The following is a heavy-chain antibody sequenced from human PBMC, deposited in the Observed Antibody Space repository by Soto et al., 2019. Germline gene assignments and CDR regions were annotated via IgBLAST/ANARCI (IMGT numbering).Heavy chain of an antibody. CDR1: GFTFNTYG. Sequence: GGSLRLSCAASGFTFNTYGFHWVRQAPGKGLEWVALISYDVSDIYYADSVKGRFTISRDNSKTTVYLQMNSLRAEDTAVYYCVKDRRNTWSFDYGGQEILVTVSS. CDR2: ISYDVSDI. CDR3: VKDRRNTWSFDY. V-gene: IGHV3-30*18. J-gene: IGHJ4*02. D-gene: IGHD1-1*01.